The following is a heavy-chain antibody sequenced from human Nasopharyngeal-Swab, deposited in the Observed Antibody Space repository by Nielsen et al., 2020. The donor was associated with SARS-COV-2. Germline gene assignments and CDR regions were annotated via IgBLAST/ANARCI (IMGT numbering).Heavy chain of an antibody. V-gene: IGHV3-30-3*01. CDR1: GFTFSSYA. J-gene: IGHJ6*02. CDR3: ARDQVDTAMVFFSYYYYYGMDV. D-gene: IGHD5-18*01. CDR2: ISYDGSNK. Sequence: GESLKISCAASGFTFSSYAMHWVRPAPGKGLEWVAVISYDGSNKYYADSVKGRFTISRDNSKNTLYLQMNSLRAEDTAVYYCARDQVDTAMVFFSYYYYYGMDVWGQGTTVTVSS.